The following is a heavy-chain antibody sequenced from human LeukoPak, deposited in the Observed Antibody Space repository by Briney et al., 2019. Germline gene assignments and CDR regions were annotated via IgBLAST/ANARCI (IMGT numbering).Heavy chain of an antibody. CDR3: AREGYYYDSSGWIDY. CDR2: IYHSGST. J-gene: IGHJ4*02. D-gene: IGHD3-22*01. Sequence: PSETLSLTCAVSGGSINNYYWSWIRQPPGKGLEWIGSIYHSGSTYYNPSLKSRVTISVDTSKNQFSLKLSSVTAADTAVYYCAREGYYYDSSGWIDYWGQGTLVTVSS. V-gene: IGHV4-38-2*01. CDR1: GGSINNYY.